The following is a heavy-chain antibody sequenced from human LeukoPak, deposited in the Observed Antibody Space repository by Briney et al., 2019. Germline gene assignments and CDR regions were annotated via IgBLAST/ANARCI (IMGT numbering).Heavy chain of an antibody. J-gene: IGHJ6*02. CDR3: ARGSSPTSWLHWHYGMDV. CDR2: IYYSGST. D-gene: IGHD5-24*01. CDR1: GVPISSHY. Sequence: SETLSLTCTVYGVPISSHYWSWIRQPPGKGLDWIGYIYYSGSTNYNPSLKSQVTISVVTSKNQFSLKLSSVTAADTAVYYCARGSSPTSWLHWHYGMDVWGQGTTVTVSS. V-gene: IGHV4-59*11.